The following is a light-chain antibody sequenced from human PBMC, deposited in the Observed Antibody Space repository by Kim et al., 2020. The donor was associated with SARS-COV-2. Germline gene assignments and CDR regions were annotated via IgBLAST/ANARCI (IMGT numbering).Light chain of an antibody. Sequence: EIVLTQSPGTLSLSPGERATLSCWASQTVSNNYLAWYQQKTGQPPRLLLYAAYNRATGIPDRFSGGGSGTHFTLTISRLEPEDCSVYYCQQYGTSPPITFGGGTKVDIK. V-gene: IGKV3-20*01. J-gene: IGKJ4*01. CDR2: AAY. CDR1: QTVSNNY. CDR3: QQYGTSPPIT.